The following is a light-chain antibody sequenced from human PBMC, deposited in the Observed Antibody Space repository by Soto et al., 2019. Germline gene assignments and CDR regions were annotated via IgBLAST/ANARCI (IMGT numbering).Light chain of an antibody. CDR3: QQYGSSPLT. CDR1: QSVSSNY. CDR2: GAS. J-gene: IGKJ4*01. V-gene: IGKV3-20*01. Sequence: EIVFTQSPGTLSLSPGERATLSCRASQSVSSNYLARYQQKPGQAPRHLIYGASSRATGIPHRFSGSGSGTDFTLTISRLEPEDFAVYYCQQYGSSPLTFGGGTKVAIK.